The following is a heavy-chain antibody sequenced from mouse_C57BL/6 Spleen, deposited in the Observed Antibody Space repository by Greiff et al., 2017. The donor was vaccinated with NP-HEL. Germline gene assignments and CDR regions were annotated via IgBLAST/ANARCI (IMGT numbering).Heavy chain of an antibody. CDR1: GYTFTDYE. CDR3: TRDLITTVVEDAMDY. D-gene: IGHD1-1*01. J-gene: IGHJ4*01. Sequence: QVQLQQPGAELVKPGASVTLSCKASGYTFTDYEMHWVKQTPVHGLEWIGAIDPETGGTAYNQKFKGKAILTADKSSSTAYMELRSLTSEDSAVYYCTRDLITTVVEDAMDYWGQGTSVTVSS. CDR2: IDPETGGT. V-gene: IGHV1-15*01.